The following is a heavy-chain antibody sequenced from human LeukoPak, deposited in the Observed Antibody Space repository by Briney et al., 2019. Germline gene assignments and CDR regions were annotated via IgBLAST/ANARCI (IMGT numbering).Heavy chain of an antibody. J-gene: IGHJ6*02. V-gene: IGHV4-30-2*01. Sequence: SQTLSLTCAVSGGSISSGSYSWSWIRQPPGKGLEWIGYIYHSGSTYYNPFLKSRVTISVDRSKNQFSLKLSSVTAADTAVYYCARDSGIYGMDVWGQGTTVTVSS. CDR3: ARDSGIYGMDV. CDR2: IYHSGST. CDR1: GGSISSGSYS.